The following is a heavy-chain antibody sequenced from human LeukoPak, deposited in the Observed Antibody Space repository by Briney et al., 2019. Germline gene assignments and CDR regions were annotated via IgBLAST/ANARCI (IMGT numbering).Heavy chain of an antibody. V-gene: IGHV1-18*01. J-gene: IGHJ4*02. Sequence: GASVKVSCKASGYTFNTYGISWVRQAPGQGLEWMGWISTYNGDVNYVQNLQGRVTMTTNTSASTAYMELMSLRSDDTAVYYCLRDAQRPRLTPDYWGQGTLVTVSS. CDR3: LRDAQRPRLTPDY. D-gene: IGHD6-25*01. CDR1: GYTFNTYG. CDR2: ISTYNGDV.